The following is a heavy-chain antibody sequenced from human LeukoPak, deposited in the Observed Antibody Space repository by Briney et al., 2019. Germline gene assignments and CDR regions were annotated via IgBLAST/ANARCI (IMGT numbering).Heavy chain of an antibody. CDR3: ATGFYVPYGMDV. CDR2: FDPEDGET. D-gene: IGHD5/OR15-5a*01. V-gene: IGHV1-24*01. J-gene: IGHJ6*02. Sequence: ASVKVSCKVSGYTLTELSMHWVRQAPGKGLEWMGGFDPEDGETIYAQKFQGRVTMTEDTSTDTAYMELSSLRSEDTAVYYCATGFYVPYGMDVWGQGTMVTVSS. CDR1: GYTLTELS.